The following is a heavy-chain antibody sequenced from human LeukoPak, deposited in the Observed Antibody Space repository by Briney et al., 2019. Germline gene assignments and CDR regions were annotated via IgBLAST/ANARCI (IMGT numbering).Heavy chain of an antibody. CDR1: GGSFSGYY. Sequence: SETLSLTCAVYGGSFSGYYWSWIRQPPGKGLEWIGEINHSGSTNYNPSLKSRVTISVDTSKNQFSLKLSSVTAADTAVYYYARGHARRAYYYDSSGYSYFDYWGQGTLVTVSS. D-gene: IGHD3-22*01. CDR2: INHSGST. V-gene: IGHV4-34*01. CDR3: ARGHARRAYYYDSSGYSYFDY. J-gene: IGHJ4*02.